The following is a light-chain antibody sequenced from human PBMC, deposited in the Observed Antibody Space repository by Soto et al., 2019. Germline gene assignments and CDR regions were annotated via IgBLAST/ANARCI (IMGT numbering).Light chain of an antibody. V-gene: IGKV3-20*01. CDR2: GAS. J-gene: IGKJ1*01. CDR1: QSISSSK. Sequence: IVMTQSPATLSVSPGEIATLSCRASQSISSSKLAWYQQNPGQAPRLLMYGASSRATGIPDRFSGSGSGTDFTLTISRLEPEDFAVYYCQQYGSSPRTFGQGTKVDI. CDR3: QQYGSSPRT.